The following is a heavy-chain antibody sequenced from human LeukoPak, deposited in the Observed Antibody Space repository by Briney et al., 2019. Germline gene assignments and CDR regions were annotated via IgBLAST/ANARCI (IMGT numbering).Heavy chain of an antibody. CDR1: GGTFSSYA. Sequence: SVKVSCKASGGTFSSYAISWVRQAPGQGLEWMGGIIPIFGTANYAQKFQGRVTITADKSTSTAYMELSSLRSEDTAVYYCARGSMATSLPDYWGQGTLVTVSS. CDR2: IIPIFGTA. V-gene: IGHV1-69*06. J-gene: IGHJ4*02. D-gene: IGHD5-24*01. CDR3: ARGSMATSLPDY.